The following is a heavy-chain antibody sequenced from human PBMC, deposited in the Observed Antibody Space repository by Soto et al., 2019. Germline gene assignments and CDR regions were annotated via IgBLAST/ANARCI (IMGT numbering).Heavy chain of an antibody. CDR2: IGTAGDT. CDR3: ARDLGGATGLDY. V-gene: IGHV3-13*01. CDR1: GFTFSSYD. J-gene: IGHJ4*02. Sequence: GGSLRLSCAASGFTFSSYDMHWVRQATGKGLQWVSSIGTAGDTYYPGYVKGRFTISRENAKNSLYLQMNSLRAGDTAVYSCARDLGGATGLDYWGQGTLVTVYS. D-gene: IGHD1-26*01.